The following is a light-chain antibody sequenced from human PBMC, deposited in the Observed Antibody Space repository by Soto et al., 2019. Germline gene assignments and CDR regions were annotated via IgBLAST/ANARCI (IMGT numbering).Light chain of an antibody. V-gene: IGKV3-11*01. CDR3: QQRFTWPS. Sequence: ETVLTQSPATLSLSPGERATLSCRASQSISSYLAWYQQKPGQAPRLLIYDASIRATGIPARFSGSGSGTDFTLTINSLEPEDFAVYYCQQRFTWPSFGPGTKVDIK. J-gene: IGKJ3*01. CDR2: DAS. CDR1: QSISSY.